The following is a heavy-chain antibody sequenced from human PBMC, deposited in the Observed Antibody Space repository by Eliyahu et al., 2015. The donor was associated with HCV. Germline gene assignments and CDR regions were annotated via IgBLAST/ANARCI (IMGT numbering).Heavy chain of an antibody. CDR1: GGSISDTNYY. CDR3: ARQGGSYVWVGGYTLPTFFDD. D-gene: IGHD3-16*01. V-gene: IGHV4-39*01. Sequence: QLQESGPGLVKPSETLSLTCNVSGGSISDTNYYWGWIRQPPGKGLEWIGSIYYSGSTYYNPSLKSRVTISVETSENEISLKLSSVTAADTAVYYCARQGGSYVWVGGYTLPTFFDDWGQGTLVTVSS. CDR2: IYYSGST. J-gene: IGHJ4*02.